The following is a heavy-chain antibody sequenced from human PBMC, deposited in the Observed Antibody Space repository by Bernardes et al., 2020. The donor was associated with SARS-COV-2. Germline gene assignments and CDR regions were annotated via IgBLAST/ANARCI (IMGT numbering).Heavy chain of an antibody. J-gene: IGHJ5*02. CDR1: GFTFSSYSMH. Sequence: GSLRLSCSASGFTFSSYSMHWVRQAPGKGLEWIGSVYYSGGTYYNPSLKGRVTISVDTSKNQFSLRLNSPTAADAAVYYCARHPRRLQVSGSWFDPWGQGTLVTVSS. CDR2: VYYSGGT. V-gene: IGHV4-39*01. D-gene: IGHD1-26*01. CDR3: ARHPRRLQVSGSWFDP.